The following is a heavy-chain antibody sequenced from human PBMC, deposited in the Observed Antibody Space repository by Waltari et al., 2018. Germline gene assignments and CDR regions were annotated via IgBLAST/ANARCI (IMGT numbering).Heavy chain of an antibody. CDR1: GGTFSSYA. CDR2: IIPIVGTA. Sequence: QVQLVQSGAEVKKPGSSVKVSCKASGGTFSSYAISWVRQAPGQGLEWIGGIIPIVGTANYAQKFQGRVTITADESTSTAYMELSSLRSEDTAVYYCAREVYYYGSGSSWFDPWGQGTLVTVSS. D-gene: IGHD3-10*01. J-gene: IGHJ5*02. CDR3: AREVYYYGSGSSWFDP. V-gene: IGHV1-69*01.